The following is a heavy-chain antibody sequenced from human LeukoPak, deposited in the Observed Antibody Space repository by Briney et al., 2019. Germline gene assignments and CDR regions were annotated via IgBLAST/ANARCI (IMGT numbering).Heavy chain of an antibody. V-gene: IGHV3-30*03. CDR2: ISYDGSNK. CDR3: ARSIVRCSGVGCTGRHGAFDI. CDR1: GFTFSSYG. J-gene: IGHJ3*02. D-gene: IGHD2-15*01. Sequence: PGGSLRLSCAASGFTFSSYGMHWVRQAPGKGLEWVAVISYDGSNKYYADSVKGRFTISRDNAKNSLFLQMNSLRAEDTAVYFRARSIVRCSGVGCTGRHGAFDIRGQGTMVTVSS.